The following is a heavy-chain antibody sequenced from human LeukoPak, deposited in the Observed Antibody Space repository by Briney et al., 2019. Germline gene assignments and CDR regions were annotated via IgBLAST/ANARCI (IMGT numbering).Heavy chain of an antibody. CDR2: IYHSGST. CDR3: ATLGYCSGGSCYGAWFDP. J-gene: IGHJ5*02. CDR1: GGSISSGGYT. D-gene: IGHD2-15*01. V-gene: IGHV4-30-2*01. Sequence: SETLSLTCAVSGGSISSGGYTWSWIPQPPGKGLEWIGYIYHSGSTYYNPSLKSRVTISVDRSKNQFSLKLSSVTAADTAVYYCATLGYCSGGSCYGAWFDPWGQGTLVTVSS.